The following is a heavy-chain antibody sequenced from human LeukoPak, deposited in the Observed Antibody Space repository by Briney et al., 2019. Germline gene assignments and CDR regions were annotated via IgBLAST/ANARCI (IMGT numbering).Heavy chain of an antibody. J-gene: IGHJ4*02. Sequence: PGGSLRLSSVLSDFRFSSYAMSWVRQAPGKGLEWVAFIRYDGSNKYYADSVKGRFTISRDNSKNTLSLQMNSLRAEDTAVYYCAKDIGLVAVNGFDYWGQGTLVTVSS. V-gene: IGHV3-30*02. CDR1: DFRFSSYA. CDR3: AKDIGLVAVNGFDY. D-gene: IGHD1-26*01. CDR2: IRYDGSNK.